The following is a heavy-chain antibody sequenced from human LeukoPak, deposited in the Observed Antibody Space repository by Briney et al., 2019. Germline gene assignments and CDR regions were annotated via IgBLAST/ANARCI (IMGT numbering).Heavy chain of an antibody. Sequence: GASVEVSCKASGYTFTSYGISWVRQAPGQGLEWMGWISAYNGNTNYAQKLQGRVTMTTDTSTSTAYMELRSLRSDDTAVYYCARDHGGYCSSTSCYIWFDPWGQGTLVTVSS. CDR3: ARDHGGYCSSTSCYIWFDP. CDR1: GYTFTSYG. CDR2: ISAYNGNT. J-gene: IGHJ5*02. V-gene: IGHV1-18*01. D-gene: IGHD2-2*02.